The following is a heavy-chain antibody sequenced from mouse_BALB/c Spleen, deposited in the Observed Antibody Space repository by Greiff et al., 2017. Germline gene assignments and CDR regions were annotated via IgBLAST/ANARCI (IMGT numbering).Heavy chain of an antibody. CDR2: IDPYNGGT. Sequence: VQLQQSGPELVKPGASVKMSCKASGYTFTSYVMHWVKQKPGQGLEWIGYIDPYNGGTSYNQKFKGKATLTVDKSSSTAYMHLNSLTSEDSAVYYCARPQPYLVFAYWGQGTLVTVSA. CDR3: ARPQPYLVFAY. V-gene: IGHV1-14*01. CDR1: GYTFTSYV. D-gene: IGHD6-5*01. J-gene: IGHJ3*01.